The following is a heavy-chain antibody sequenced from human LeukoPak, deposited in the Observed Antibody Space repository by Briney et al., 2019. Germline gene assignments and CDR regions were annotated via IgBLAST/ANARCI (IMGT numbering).Heavy chain of an antibody. J-gene: IGHJ1*01. CDR1: GFTFSSYA. D-gene: IGHD4-17*01. Sequence: GGSLRLSCAAAGFTFSSYAMHWVRQAPGKGLEWVAFISYDGSNKYYADSVKGRFTISRDNSKNTLYLQMNSLRAEDTAVYYCASALDYGGYRGYFQHWGQGTLVTVSS. CDR2: ISYDGSNK. V-gene: IGHV3-30*04. CDR3: ASALDYGGYRGYFQH.